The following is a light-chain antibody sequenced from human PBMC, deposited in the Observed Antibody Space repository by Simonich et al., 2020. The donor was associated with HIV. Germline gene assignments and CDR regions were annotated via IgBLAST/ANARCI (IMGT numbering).Light chain of an antibody. CDR3: QQSYRTPRT. J-gene: IGKJ2*01. CDR2: AVS. Sequence: DIQMTPSPSSLSAFVGNRVHITDRASQSSSSYLNWSQKKPGKAPKLLIYAVSSLQRGVPSRFRGSGSGTDFTLTISRLQAEDFATYYCQQSYRTPRTFGQGTKLEIK. V-gene: IGKV1-39*01. CDR1: QSSSSY.